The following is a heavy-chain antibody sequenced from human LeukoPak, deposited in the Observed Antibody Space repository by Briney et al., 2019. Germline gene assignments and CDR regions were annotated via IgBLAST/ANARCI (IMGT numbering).Heavy chain of an antibody. J-gene: IGHJ4*02. V-gene: IGHV3-64D*06. CDR3: VKEVGYYFDY. Sequence: GRSLRLSCSASGFSFSSYAIHWVRQAPGKGLEYVSAISSNGGSTDYAESVKGRFTISRDNSKNTLYLQMSSLRAEDTAVYYCVKEVGYYFDYWGQGTLVTVSS. CDR2: ISSNGGST. D-gene: IGHD3-10*01. CDR1: GFSFSSYA.